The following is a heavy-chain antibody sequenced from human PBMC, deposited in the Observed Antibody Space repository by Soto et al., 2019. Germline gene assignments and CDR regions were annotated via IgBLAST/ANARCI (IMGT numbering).Heavy chain of an antibody. D-gene: IGHD5-12*01. CDR1: GFTFDDYA. J-gene: IGHJ6*03. CDR3: AKDRGRAKSRYYYYYMDV. Sequence: GGSLRLSCAASGFTFDDYAMHWVRQAPGKGLEWVSGISWNSGSIGYADSVKGRFTISRDNAKNSLYLQMNSLRAEDTALYYCAKDRGRAKSRYYYYYMDVWGKGTTVTVSS. V-gene: IGHV3-9*01. CDR2: ISWNSGSI.